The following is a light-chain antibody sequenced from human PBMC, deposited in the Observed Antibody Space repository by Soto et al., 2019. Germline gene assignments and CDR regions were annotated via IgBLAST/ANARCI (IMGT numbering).Light chain of an antibody. CDR1: QSLSFSSNNKNY. J-gene: IGKJ2*01. CDR2: WAS. CDR3: QQYYSTPYT. Sequence: DIKMTQSPDSLAVSLDERATINCKSSQSLSFSSNNKNYLAWYQQKPGQPPKLLVYWASTRESGVPDRFSGSGSGTDFTLNISSLQAEDVAVYYCQQYYSTPYTFGQGTKLEIK. V-gene: IGKV4-1*01.